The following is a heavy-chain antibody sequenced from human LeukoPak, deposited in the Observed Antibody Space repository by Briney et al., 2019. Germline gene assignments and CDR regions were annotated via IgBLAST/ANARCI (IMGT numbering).Heavy chain of an antibody. CDR3: ARLGIAARPGYYYYGMDV. J-gene: IGHJ6*02. V-gene: IGHV1-2*02. CDR2: INPNSGGT. CDR1: GYTFTGYY. D-gene: IGHD6-6*01. Sequence: GASVTVSCKASGYTFTGYYMHWARQAPGQGLEWMGWINPNSGGTNYAQKSQGRVTMTRDTSISTAYMELSRLGSDDTAVYYCARLGIAARPGYYYYGMDVWGQGTTVTVSS.